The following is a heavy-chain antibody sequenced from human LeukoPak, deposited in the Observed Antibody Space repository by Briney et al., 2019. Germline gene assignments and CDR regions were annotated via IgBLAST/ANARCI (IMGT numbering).Heavy chain of an antibody. V-gene: IGHV3-7*01. D-gene: IGHD2-2*01. J-gene: IGHJ4*02. CDR3: ARGPYCDGTSCQSFFDY. CDR1: GFTFSSYW. CDR2: IKEDGGEK. Sequence: PGTSLRLSCAASGFTFSSYWITWVRQAPGKGLEWVANIKEDGGEKYYVDSVKGRFTISRDNAKNLVSLQMNSLRAEDTAVYYCARGPYCDGTSCQSFFDYWGQGALVTVSS.